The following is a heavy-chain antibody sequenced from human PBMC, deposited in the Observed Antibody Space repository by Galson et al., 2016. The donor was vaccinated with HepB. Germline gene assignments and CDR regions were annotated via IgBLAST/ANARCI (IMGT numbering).Heavy chain of an antibody. Sequence: SLRLSCAASGFTFNTYWMSWVRQAPGKGLEWVANIKQDGSEKYYVDSVKGRFTISRDNAKKSLNLQMNSLRAEDTAVYYCAREWTPAYYGLDVWGQGTTVTVSS. J-gene: IGHJ6*02. D-gene: IGHD3/OR15-3a*01. CDR1: GFTFNTYW. CDR2: IKQDGSEK. V-gene: IGHV3-7*01. CDR3: AREWTPAYYGLDV.